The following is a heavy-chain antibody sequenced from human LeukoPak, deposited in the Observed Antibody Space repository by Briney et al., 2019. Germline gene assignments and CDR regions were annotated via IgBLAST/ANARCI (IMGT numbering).Heavy chain of an antibody. CDR1: GFTFSNYW. CDR3: ARDYGDDRRAFDV. CDR2: INTDGTST. Sequence: PGGSLRLSCAGSGFTFSNYWIHWVRQAPGKEPVWVSRINTDGTSTIYAASVKGRFTISRDNAKNTLYLQMNSLRVEDTAVYYCARDYGDDRRAFDVWGQGTVVTVSA. D-gene: IGHD4-17*01. V-gene: IGHV3-74*01. J-gene: IGHJ3*01.